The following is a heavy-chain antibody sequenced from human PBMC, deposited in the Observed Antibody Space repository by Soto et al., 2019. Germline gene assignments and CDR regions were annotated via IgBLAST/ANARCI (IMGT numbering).Heavy chain of an antibody. J-gene: IGHJ6*02. CDR2: IYYSGST. V-gene: IGHV4-59*01. Sequence: SETLSLTCTVSGGSISSYYWSWIRQPPGKGLEWIGYIYYSGSTNYNPSLKGRVTISVDTSKNQFSLKLSSVTAADTAVYYCARVGENSSSWYGDYYYGMDVWGQGTKVTVSS. D-gene: IGHD6-13*01. CDR1: GGSISSYY. CDR3: ARVGENSSSWYGDYYYGMDV.